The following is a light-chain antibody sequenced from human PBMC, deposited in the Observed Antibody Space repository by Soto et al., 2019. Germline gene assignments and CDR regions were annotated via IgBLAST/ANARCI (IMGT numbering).Light chain of an antibody. CDR1: ESVSSN. CDR3: QQRSNWPIT. J-gene: IGKJ5*01. Sequence: VMTQFPAPPSVSPGERATLSCKASESVSSNLAWYQQKPGQAPRLLIYDASNRATGIPARFSGGGSGTDFTLTISSLEPEDFAVYYCQQRSNWPITFGQGTRLEIK. V-gene: IGKV3-11*01. CDR2: DAS.